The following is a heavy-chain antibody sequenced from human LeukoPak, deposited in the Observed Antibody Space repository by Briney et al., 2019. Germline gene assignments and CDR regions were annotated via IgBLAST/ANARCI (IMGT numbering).Heavy chain of an antibody. CDR1: GYTFTSYG. J-gene: IGHJ6*02. V-gene: IGHV1-18*01. CDR3: ARDNVFRGGDHAYYYYGMDV. D-gene: IGHD4-17*01. CDR2: ISAYNGNT. Sequence: ASVKVSCKASGYTFTSYGISWVRQAPGQGLEWMGWISAYNGNTNYAQKLQGRVTMTTDTSTSTAYMELRSLRSDDTAVYYCARDNVFRGGDHAYYYYGMDVWGQGTTVTVSS.